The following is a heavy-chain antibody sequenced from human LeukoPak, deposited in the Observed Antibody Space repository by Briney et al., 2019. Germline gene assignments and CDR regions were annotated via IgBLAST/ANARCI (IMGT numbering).Heavy chain of an antibody. CDR1: GFSLSNYE. J-gene: IGHJ4*02. D-gene: IGHD2-8*01. CDR2: ISSGGNIE. CDR3: ARDTVNGPFVISLDY. Sequence: PGGSLRLSCAASGFSLSNYEMNWVRQIPGKGLEWVSHISSGGNIEYYAASVRGRFTMARGNAKNSLYLQMNSLRAEDTAVYYCARDTVNGPFVISLDYWGQGALVTVSS. V-gene: IGHV3-48*03.